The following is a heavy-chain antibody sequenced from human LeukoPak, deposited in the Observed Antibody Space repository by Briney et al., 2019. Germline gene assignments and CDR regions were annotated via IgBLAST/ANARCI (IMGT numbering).Heavy chain of an antibody. J-gene: IGHJ4*02. V-gene: IGHV1-69*05. CDR3: ARDMGSGSLHY. CDR1: GGIFSRYA. D-gene: IGHD1-26*01. Sequence: SVKVSCKASGGIFSRYAISWVRQVPGQGLEWMGGLVPMFRTPNYAQKFQGRVTITTDESTDESTGTAYMELSSLRPEDTAMYYCARDMGSGSLHYWGQGTLVTVSS. CDR2: LVPMFRTP.